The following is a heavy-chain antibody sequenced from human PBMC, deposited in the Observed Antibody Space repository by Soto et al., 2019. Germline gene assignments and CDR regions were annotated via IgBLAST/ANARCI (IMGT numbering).Heavy chain of an antibody. Sequence: SETLSLTCFVSGGSISSYYWSWIRQSPGKGLEWIGFVFYNGYANYNPSLKSRVTISVDTSKNQFSLRLDSVTAVDTAVYYCARVQGGAGAPMDYWGQGTLVTVSS. CDR3: ARVQGGAGAPMDY. CDR2: VFYNGYA. J-gene: IGHJ4*02. CDR1: GGSISSYY. D-gene: IGHD3-16*01. V-gene: IGHV4-59*01.